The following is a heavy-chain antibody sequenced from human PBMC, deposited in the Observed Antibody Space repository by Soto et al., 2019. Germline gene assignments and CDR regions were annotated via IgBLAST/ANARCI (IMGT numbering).Heavy chain of an antibody. CDR3: ARHYASGTYSVDY. CDR1: GFTLSNYL. D-gene: IGHD3-10*01. J-gene: IGHJ4*02. Sequence: VQLVESGGDLVQPGGSLRLSCAASGFTLSNYLMHWVRQAPGKGLVWVSRINGDGSSTSYANSVKGRFTISRDNAKNTVYLQMNSLRDEDTAVYYCARHYASGTYSVDYWGQGTLVTVSS. CDR2: INGDGSST. V-gene: IGHV3-74*01.